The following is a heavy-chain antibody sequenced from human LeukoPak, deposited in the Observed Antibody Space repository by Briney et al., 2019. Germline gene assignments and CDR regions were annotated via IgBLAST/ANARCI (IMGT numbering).Heavy chain of an antibody. CDR3: ARGGFGAWPVVPAALYYFDY. CDR1: GYTFTGYY. V-gene: IGHV1-46*01. J-gene: IGHJ4*02. D-gene: IGHD2-2*01. Sequence: ASVKVSCKASGYTFTGYYMHWVRQAPGQGLEWMGIINPSGGSTSYAQKFQGRVTMTRDMSTSTVYMELSSLRSEDTAVYYCARGGFGAWPVVPAALYYFDYWGQGTLVTVSS. CDR2: INPSGGST.